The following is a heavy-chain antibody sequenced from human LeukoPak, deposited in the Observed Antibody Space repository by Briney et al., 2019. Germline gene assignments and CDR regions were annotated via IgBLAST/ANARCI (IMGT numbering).Heavy chain of an antibody. D-gene: IGHD1-20*01. V-gene: IGHV3-23*01. CDR3: ARDRGITGTGGGLDY. Sequence: PGGSLRLSCAASGFTFSSYAMSWVRQAPGKGLEWVSAISGSGGSTYYADSVKGRFTISRDNSKNTLYLQMNSLRAEDTAVYYCARDRGITGTGGGLDYWGQGTLVTVSS. CDR2: ISGSGGST. J-gene: IGHJ4*02. CDR1: GFTFSSYA.